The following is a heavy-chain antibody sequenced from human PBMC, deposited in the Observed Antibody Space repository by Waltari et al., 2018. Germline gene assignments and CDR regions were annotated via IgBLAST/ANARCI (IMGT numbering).Heavy chain of an antibody. CDR1: GFTFSSYS. Sequence: EVQLVESGGGLVQPGGSLRVSCAASGFTFSSYSMNCVRQAPGKGLEWVPYIGSSSSAIYYADSVKCRFTISRDNAKNSLYLQMNSLRAEDTAVYYCATLVVPAASLGYYYGMDVWGQGTTVTVSS. CDR2: IGSSSSAI. CDR3: ATLVVPAASLGYYYGMDV. J-gene: IGHJ6*02. D-gene: IGHD2-2*01. V-gene: IGHV3-48*01.